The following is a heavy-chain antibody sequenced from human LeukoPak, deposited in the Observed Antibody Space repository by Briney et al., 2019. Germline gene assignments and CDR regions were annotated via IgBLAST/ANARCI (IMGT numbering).Heavy chain of an antibody. J-gene: IGHJ4*02. CDR1: GFTFSSYS. CDR2: ISSSSSII. V-gene: IGHV3-48*01. CDR3: AGTDSGSYSRWFDY. Sequence: GGSQRLSCAASGFTFSSYSMKWVRQAPGKGLEWVSYISSSSSIIYYADSVKGRFTVSRDNAKNSLYLQMNSLRAEDTAVYYCAGTDSGSYSRWFDYWGQGTLVTVSS. D-gene: IGHD1-26*01.